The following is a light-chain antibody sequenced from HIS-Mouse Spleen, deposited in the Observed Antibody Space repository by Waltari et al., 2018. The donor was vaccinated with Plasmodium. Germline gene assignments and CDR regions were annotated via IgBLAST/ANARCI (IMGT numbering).Light chain of an antibody. J-gene: IGKJ4*01. CDR2: AAS. V-gene: IGKV1-8*01. CDR1: QGISSY. Sequence: AIRMTQSPSPFPASTGDRVTITCRASQGISSYLAWYQQKPGKAPKRLIYAASTLQSGVPSRFSGSGSGTDFTRTISCLQSEDVATYYCKQYYSYLLTFGGGTKVEIK. CDR3: KQYYSYLLT.